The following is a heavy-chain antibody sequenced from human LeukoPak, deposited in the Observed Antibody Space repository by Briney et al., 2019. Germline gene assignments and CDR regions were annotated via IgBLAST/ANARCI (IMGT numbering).Heavy chain of an antibody. CDR2: ISWNSGSI. D-gene: IGHD4-17*01. CDR3: AKDHFRYDHGDLSGFDY. Sequence: GRSLRLSCAASGFTFDDYAMHWVRQAPGKGLEWVSGISWNSGSIGYADSVKGRFTISRDNAKNSLYLQMNSLRAEDTALYYCAKDHFRYDHGDLSGFDYWGQGTLVTVSS. J-gene: IGHJ4*02. V-gene: IGHV3-9*01. CDR1: GFTFDDYA.